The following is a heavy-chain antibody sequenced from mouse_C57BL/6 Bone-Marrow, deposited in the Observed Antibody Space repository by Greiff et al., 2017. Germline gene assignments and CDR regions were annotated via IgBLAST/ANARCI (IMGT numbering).Heavy chain of an antibody. J-gene: IGHJ4*01. V-gene: IGHV1-81*01. CDR2: IYPRSGNT. CDR3: ARLGGFRAMDY. CDR1: GYTFTSYG. Sequence: VQLQQSGAELARPGASVKLSCKASGYTFTSYGISWVKQRTGQGLEWIGEIYPRSGNTYYNEKFKGKATLTADKSSRTAYMELRSLRSEDSAVYFCARLGGFRAMDYWGQGTSVTVSS.